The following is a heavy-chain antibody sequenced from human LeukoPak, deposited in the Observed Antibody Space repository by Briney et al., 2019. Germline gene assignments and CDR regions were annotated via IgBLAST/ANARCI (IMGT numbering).Heavy chain of an antibody. J-gene: IGHJ6*03. CDR2: IYTSGST. Sequence: SETLSLTCTVSGGSISSYYWSWIRQPAGKGLEWIGRIYTSGSTNYNPSLKSRVTMSVDTSKNQFSLKLRSVTAADTAVYYCARNYGDYATGYYYYMDVWGKGTTATVSS. CDR1: GGSISSYY. D-gene: IGHD4-17*01. CDR3: ARNYGDYATGYYYYMDV. V-gene: IGHV4-4*07.